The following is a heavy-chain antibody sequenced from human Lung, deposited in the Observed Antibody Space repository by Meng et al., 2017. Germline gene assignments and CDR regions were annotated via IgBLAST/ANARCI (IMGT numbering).Heavy chain of an antibody. V-gene: IGHV4-39*01. CDR1: CGSSSTSGYY. D-gene: IGHD6-19*01. Sequence: HLQGPGPGLWEPSEALSLTCSVPCGSSSTSGYYWAWLRQPPGKGLEWIGSIGHSGFTYYTPSLKSRVAVSLDTSKSQFSLMLTSVTAADTAVYYCVRSSAWVRTGFDPWGQGTLVTVSS. J-gene: IGHJ5*02. CDR3: VRSSAWVRTGFDP. CDR2: IGHSGFT.